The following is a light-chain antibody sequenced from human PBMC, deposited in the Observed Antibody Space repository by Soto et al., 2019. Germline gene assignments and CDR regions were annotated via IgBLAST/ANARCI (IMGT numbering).Light chain of an antibody. CDR3: SSYTGSSTLYV. CDR2: EVS. V-gene: IGLV2-14*01. CDR1: SSDVGYYNY. Sequence: QSVLTQPASVSGSPGQSITISCTGTSSDVGYYNYVSWYQQHPGKAPKLMIYEVSKRPSGVSNRFSGSKSGNTASPTISGLQAEDEADYYCSSYTGSSTLYVFGTGTKVTVL. J-gene: IGLJ1*01.